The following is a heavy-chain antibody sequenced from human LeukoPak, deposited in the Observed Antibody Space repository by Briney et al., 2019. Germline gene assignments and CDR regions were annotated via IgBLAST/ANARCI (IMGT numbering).Heavy chain of an antibody. J-gene: IGHJ5*02. V-gene: IGHV4-34*01. D-gene: IGHD5-18*01. CDR1: GGSFSGYY. CDR3: ARRAPSQDTAMVGLNVWWFDP. Sequence: KPSETLSLTCAVYGGSFSGYYWSWIRQPPGKGLEWIGEINHSGSTNYNPSLKSRVTISVDTSKNQFSLKLSSVTAADTAVYYCARRAPSQDTAMVGLNVWWFDPWGQGTLVTVSS. CDR2: INHSGST.